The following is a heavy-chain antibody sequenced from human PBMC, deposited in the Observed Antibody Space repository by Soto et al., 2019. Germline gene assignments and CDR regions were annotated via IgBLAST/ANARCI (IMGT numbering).Heavy chain of an antibody. CDR3: ARTAAAGKYYYGMDV. CDR2: IYPGDSDT. V-gene: IGHV5-51*01. CDR1: GYSFTSYW. Sequence: GEALKISCKGSGYSFTSYWIGWVRQMPGKGLEWMGIIYPGDSDTRYSPSFQGQVTISAVKSISTAYLQWSSLKASDTAMYYCARTAAAGKYYYGMDVWGQGTTVTVSS. J-gene: IGHJ6*02. D-gene: IGHD6-13*01.